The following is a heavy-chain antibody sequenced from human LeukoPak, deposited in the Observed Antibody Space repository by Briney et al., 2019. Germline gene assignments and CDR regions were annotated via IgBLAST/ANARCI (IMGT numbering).Heavy chain of an antibody. D-gene: IGHD3-22*01. CDR2: ISSSGSTI. Sequence: GGSLRLSCAASGFTFSSYEMNWVRQAPGKGLEWVSYISSSGSTIYYADSVKGRFTISRDNAKNSLYLQMNSLRAEDTAVYYCARRQYYYDSSGSFDYWGQGTLVTVSS. V-gene: IGHV3-48*03. CDR1: GFTFSSYE. CDR3: ARRQYYYDSSGSFDY. J-gene: IGHJ4*02.